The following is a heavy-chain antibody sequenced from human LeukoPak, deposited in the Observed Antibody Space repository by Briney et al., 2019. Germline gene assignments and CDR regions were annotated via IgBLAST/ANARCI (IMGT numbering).Heavy chain of an antibody. V-gene: IGHV4-39*01. CDR1: GGSIRSSYYY. Sequence: SETLSLTCTVSGGSIRSSYYYWGWIRQPPGKGLEWIGSIYDSGSTYYNPSLKSRVTISVDTSKNQFSLKLNSVTAADTAVYYCARASLSPDYFDCWGQGTLVTVSS. CDR3: ARASLSPDYFDC. J-gene: IGHJ4*02. CDR2: IYDSGST.